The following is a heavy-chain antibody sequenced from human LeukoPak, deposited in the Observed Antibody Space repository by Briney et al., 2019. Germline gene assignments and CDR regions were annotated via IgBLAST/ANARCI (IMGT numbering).Heavy chain of an antibody. V-gene: IGHV1-69*04. CDR1: GGTFSSYA. CDR2: IIPILGMA. D-gene: IGHD4-17*01. Sequence: SVKVSCKASGGTFSSYAISWVRQAPGQGLEWMGRIIPILGMANYAQKFQGRVTITADKSTSTAYMELSSLRSEDTAVYYCARAGPAGHTVTIMDYWGQGTLVTVSS. J-gene: IGHJ4*02. CDR3: ARAGPAGHTVTIMDY.